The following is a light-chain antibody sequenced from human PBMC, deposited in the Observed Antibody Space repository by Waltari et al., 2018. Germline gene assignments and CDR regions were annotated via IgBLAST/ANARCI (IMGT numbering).Light chain of an antibody. CDR2: DVS. CDR3: SSYISSSTLEL. J-gene: IGLJ2*01. V-gene: IGLV2-14*03. Sequence: QSALTQPASVSGSPGQSITISCTGTSGDVGAYNYVSWYQQHPGNAPKLMIFDVSNRPSGGSNRFSGSKSGNTASLTISGLQAEDEADYYCSSYISSSTLELFGGGTSLTVL. CDR1: SGDVGAYNY.